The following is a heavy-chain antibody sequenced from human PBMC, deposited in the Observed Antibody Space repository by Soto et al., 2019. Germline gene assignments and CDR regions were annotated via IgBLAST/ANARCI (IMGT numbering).Heavy chain of an antibody. CDR1: GFSFSSYG. CDR3: ARDGEDYVRGTHRYFDY. D-gene: IGHD3-16*02. CDR2: IWYDGSNK. J-gene: IGHJ4*02. V-gene: IGHV3-33*01. Sequence: QVQLVESGGGVVQPGRSLRLSCAASGFSFSSYGMHWVRQAPGKGLEWVAVIWYDGSNKYYVDSVKGRFTISRDNSKNTLYLQMNSLRAEDTAVYHCARDGEDYVRGTHRYFDYWGQGILVAVSS.